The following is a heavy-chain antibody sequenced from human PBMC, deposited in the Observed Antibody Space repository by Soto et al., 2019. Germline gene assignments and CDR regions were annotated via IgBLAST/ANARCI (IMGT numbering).Heavy chain of an antibody. J-gene: IGHJ3*01. V-gene: IGHV1-3*01. CDR1: GFTLSDNL. CDR3: ARDRHGVGPRANDAFDV. Sequence: QVQLVQSGAELKKPGASVNISCTASGFTLSDNLINWVRQAPGQGLEWMGWPNPDTGNTRYSETFQRRVTISRHSSASIAYLELSDLENEDTALYFCARDRHGVGPRANDAFDVWGQGTMITVSS. CDR2: PNPDTGNT.